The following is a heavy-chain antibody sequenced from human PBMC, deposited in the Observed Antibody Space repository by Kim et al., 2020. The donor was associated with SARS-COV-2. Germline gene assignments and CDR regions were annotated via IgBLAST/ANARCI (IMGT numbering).Heavy chain of an antibody. V-gene: IGHV3-33*08. CDR1: GFALDSYG. D-gene: IGHD5-18*01. Sequence: GESLRLSCAASGFALDSYGMHWVRQAPGKGLEWVAVIWYDGSKEYYADSVKGRFTISRDNSQNTLYLQMNSLRADDTAVYFCARDPTAVARYYFDHWGQGTLVIVSS. CDR3: ARDPTAVARYYFDH. J-gene: IGHJ4*02. CDR2: IWYDGSKE.